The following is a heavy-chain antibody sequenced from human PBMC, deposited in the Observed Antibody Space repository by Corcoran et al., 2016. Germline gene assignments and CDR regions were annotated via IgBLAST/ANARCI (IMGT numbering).Heavy chain of an antibody. J-gene: IGHJ5*02. V-gene: IGHV1-2*02. Sequence: QVQLVQSGTEVMTPGASVKVSCKASGYTFTAYYLHWVRQAPGQGVEWMGWYNPTTGGTKYAQKFQGRVALTSDTSVTTLYLGVASLRADDTAFYYCVRGVGTSWFDPGGQGTLVTVSS. CDR3: VRGVGTSWFDP. CDR1: GYTFTAYY. CDR2: YNPTTGGT. D-gene: IGHD2-2*01.